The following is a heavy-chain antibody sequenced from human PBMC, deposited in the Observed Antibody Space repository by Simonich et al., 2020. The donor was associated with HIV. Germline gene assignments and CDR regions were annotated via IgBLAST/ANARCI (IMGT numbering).Heavy chain of an antibody. D-gene: IGHD6-13*01. CDR2: IYHSGST. CDR3: ARVMQQQLDRYYYYGMDV. V-gene: IGHV4-38-2*01. J-gene: IGHJ6*02. CDR1: GYSISSGNY. Sequence: QVQLQESGPGLVKPSETLSLTCAVSGYSISSGNYWGWIRQPPGKGLEWIGSIYHSGSTYYNPALKRRVTISVDTSKNQFSLKLSSVTAADTAVYYCARVMQQQLDRYYYYGMDVWGQGTTVTVSS.